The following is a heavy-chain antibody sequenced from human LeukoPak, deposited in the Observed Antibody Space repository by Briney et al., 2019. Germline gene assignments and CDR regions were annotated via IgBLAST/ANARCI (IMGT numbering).Heavy chain of an antibody. Sequence: SQTLSLTCTVSGGSISSGDYYWSWIRQPPGKGLEWIGYIYYSGSTYYNPSLKSRVTISVDTSKNQFSLKLSSVTAADTAVYYCARRDSSGWSYFDYWGQGTLVTVSS. D-gene: IGHD6-19*01. J-gene: IGHJ4*02. V-gene: IGHV4-30-4*08. CDR1: GGSISSGDYY. CDR3: ARRDSSGWSYFDY. CDR2: IYYSGST.